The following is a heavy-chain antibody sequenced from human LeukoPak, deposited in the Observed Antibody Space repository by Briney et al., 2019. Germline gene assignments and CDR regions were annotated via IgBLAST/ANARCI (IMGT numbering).Heavy chain of an antibody. D-gene: IGHD6-19*01. V-gene: IGHV4-59*08. Sequence: PSETLSLTCTVSGDSISTYYWSWIRQPPGKGLEWIGHIYYSGNTNYNPSLKSRVTISLDTSKNQFSLRLSSVTAADTAVYYCARHRGWYEGIKIDAFDIWGQGTMVIVSS. CDR2: IYYSGNT. J-gene: IGHJ3*02. CDR3: ARHRGWYEGIKIDAFDI. CDR1: GDSISTYY.